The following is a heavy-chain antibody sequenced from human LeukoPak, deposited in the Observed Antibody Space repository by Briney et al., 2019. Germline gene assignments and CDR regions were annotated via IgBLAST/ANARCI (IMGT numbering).Heavy chain of an antibody. V-gene: IGHV3-48*01. J-gene: IGHJ4*02. CDR3: ARDPEGEWELPFDY. CDR1: GFTFSRFS. Sequence: QAGGSLRLSCAASGFTFSRFSMNSVRQAPGKGLEWVSYISSGTTTIYYADSVKGRFTISRDDAKNSLYLQMNSLSAEDTAVYFCARDPEGEWELPFDYSGQGTLVTVSS. CDR2: ISSGTTTI. D-gene: IGHD1-26*01.